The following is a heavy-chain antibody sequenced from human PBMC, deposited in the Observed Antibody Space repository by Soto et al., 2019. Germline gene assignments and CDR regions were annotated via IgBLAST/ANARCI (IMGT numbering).Heavy chain of an antibody. CDR3: ATADLPRSSSSYRDY. CDR2: INHSGST. CDR1: GGSFSGYY. D-gene: IGHD6-13*01. V-gene: IGHV4-34*01. Sequence: QVQLQQWGAGLLKPSETLSLTCAVYGGSFSGYYWSWIRQPPGKGLEWIGEINHSGSTNYNPSLKSRVTISVDTSKNQFSLKLSSVTAADTAVYYCATADLPRSSSSYRDYWGQGTLVTVSS. J-gene: IGHJ4*02.